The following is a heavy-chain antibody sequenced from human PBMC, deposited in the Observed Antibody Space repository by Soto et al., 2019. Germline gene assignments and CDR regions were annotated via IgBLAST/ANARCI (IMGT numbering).Heavy chain of an antibody. D-gene: IGHD2-15*01. J-gene: IGHJ2*01. Sequence: GGSLRLSCASSGFTFSSYSMNRVRQAPGKGLEWVSYISSSSSTIYYADSVKGRFTISRDNAKNSLSLQMNSLRDEDTAVYYCARVQWSWYFDLWGRGTLVTVSS. CDR3: ARVQWSWYFDL. CDR2: ISSSSSTI. V-gene: IGHV3-48*02. CDR1: GFTFSSYS.